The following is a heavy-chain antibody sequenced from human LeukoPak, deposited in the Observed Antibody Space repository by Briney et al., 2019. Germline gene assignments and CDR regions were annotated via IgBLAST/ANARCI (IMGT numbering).Heavy chain of an antibody. CDR2: ISSSSSYI. J-gene: IGHJ6*03. Sequence: GGSLTLSCAASGFTFSSFSMNRVPQAPGKGLGWVSYISSSSSYIYYADSVKGRFTITRDNAKNSLYLQMNSLRAEDTAVYYCARVVAAGPYYCSYMDVWGKGTTVTISS. CDR1: GFTFSSFS. D-gene: IGHD6-13*01. CDR3: ARVVAAGPYYCSYMDV. V-gene: IGHV3-21*01.